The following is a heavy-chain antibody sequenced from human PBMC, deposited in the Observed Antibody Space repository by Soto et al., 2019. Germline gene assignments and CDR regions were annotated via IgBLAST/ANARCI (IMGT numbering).Heavy chain of an antibody. CDR2: IQSGGTT. J-gene: IGHJ6*04. CDR3: ARDDVLCDGGRCYRIPLDV. CDR1: GFTVSSKY. Sequence: EVQLVESGGGLVQPGGSLRLSCAASGFTVSSKYMTWVRQAPGKGLEWVSLIQSGGTTYYADAVKGRFTISRDTSENTLHLQMDSLRVEDTAVYYCARDDVLCDGGRCYRIPLDVCGKGTTVTVSS. V-gene: IGHV3-66*01. D-gene: IGHD2-15*01.